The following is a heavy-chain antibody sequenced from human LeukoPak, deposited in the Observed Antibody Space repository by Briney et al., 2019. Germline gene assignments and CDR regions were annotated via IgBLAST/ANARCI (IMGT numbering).Heavy chain of an antibody. D-gene: IGHD3-10*01. CDR1: GGSISSSSYY. CDR2: IYYSGST. J-gene: IGHJ6*02. V-gene: IGHV4-39*01. Sequence: SETLSLTYTVSGGSISSSSYYWGWIRQPPGKGLEWIGSIYYSGSTYYNPSLKSRVTISVDTSKNQFSLKLSSVTAADTAVYYPWFGELFYGMDVWGQGTTVTVSS. CDR3: WFGELFYGMDV.